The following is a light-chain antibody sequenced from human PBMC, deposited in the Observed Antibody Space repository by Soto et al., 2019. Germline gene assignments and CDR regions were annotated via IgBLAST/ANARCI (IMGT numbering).Light chain of an antibody. Sequence: DIQMNQSPSCLSASVGDRVTITCRASQIILSYLSWFQQKPGKAPKLLIYAASSLQSGVPSRFSGSGSGTEFTLTISSLQTGEFATYYCQQSHSTPLTVGGVTKGAI. V-gene: IGKV1-39*01. J-gene: IGKJ4*01. CDR1: QIILSY. CDR2: AAS. CDR3: QQSHSTPLT.